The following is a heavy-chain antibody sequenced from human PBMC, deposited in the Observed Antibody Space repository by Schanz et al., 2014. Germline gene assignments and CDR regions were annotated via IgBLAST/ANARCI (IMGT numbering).Heavy chain of an antibody. CDR1: GFTISSYS. CDR3: AKDSTYIDIVLVPTAIDY. Sequence: EVHLVESGGGLVKRGGSLRLSCAASGFTISSYSMNWVRQAPGKGLEWVSSISSSGSYIYYADSVKGRFSISRDNAKNSLFLQMNRLRAEDTALYYCAKDSTYIDIVLVPTAIDYWGQGTLVTVSS. J-gene: IGHJ4*02. D-gene: IGHD2-2*01. V-gene: IGHV3-21*01. CDR2: ISSSGSYI.